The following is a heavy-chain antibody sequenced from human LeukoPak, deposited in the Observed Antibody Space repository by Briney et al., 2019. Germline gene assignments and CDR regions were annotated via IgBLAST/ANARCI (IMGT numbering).Heavy chain of an antibody. CDR2: IYNSESS. V-gene: IGHV4-4*07. CDR3: ARGWFTYYDFWSGPFDY. J-gene: IGHJ4*02. CDR1: GGSISGYY. Sequence: PSETLSLTCSVSGGSISGYYWSWIRQPAGKGLEWIGRIYNSESSNYNPSLKSRVTMSVDTSKNQFSLKLSSVTAADTAVYYCARGWFTYYDFWSGPFDYWGQGTLVTVSS. D-gene: IGHD3-3*01.